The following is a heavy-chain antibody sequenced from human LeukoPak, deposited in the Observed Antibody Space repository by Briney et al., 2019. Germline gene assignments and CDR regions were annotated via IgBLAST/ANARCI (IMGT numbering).Heavy chain of an antibody. Sequence: GGSLRLSCAASGFTFDDYGMSWVRRAPGKGLVWVSRINTDGSSTTYADSVKGRFTISRDNAKNTLYLQMNSLRAEDTAVYYCARESGPLVATKRYRFDPWGQGTLVTVSS. CDR3: ARESGPLVATKRYRFDP. V-gene: IGHV3-74*01. CDR2: INTDGSST. D-gene: IGHD5-12*01. CDR1: GFTFDDYG. J-gene: IGHJ5*02.